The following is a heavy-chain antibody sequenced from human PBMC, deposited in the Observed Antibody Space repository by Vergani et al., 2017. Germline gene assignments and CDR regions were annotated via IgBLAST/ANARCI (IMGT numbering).Heavy chain of an antibody. V-gene: IGHV5-51*01. J-gene: IGHJ4*02. CDR2: IHPADSDT. CDR3: ASLYGRDSSGSKYFDY. CDR1: GYCFTNYW. D-gene: IGHD3-22*01. Sequence: EVQLVQSGAEVKKPGESLKISCQTSGYCFTNYWIGWVRQMPGKGLEWMGIIHPADSDTRYSPSFQGQATISVDKSISTAYLQRSSLRASDSAMYYCASLYGRDSSGSKYFDYWGQGTLVTVSS.